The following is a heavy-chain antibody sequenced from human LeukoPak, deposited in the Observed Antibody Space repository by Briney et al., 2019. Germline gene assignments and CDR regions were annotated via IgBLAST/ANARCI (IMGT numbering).Heavy chain of an antibody. J-gene: IGHJ4*02. CDR1: GFTFSAHG. CDR2: IWFDGSDK. V-gene: IGHV3-33*01. CDR3: ARAVGPFDY. D-gene: IGHD4-23*01. Sequence: TGGSLRLSCAASGFTFSAHGMHWVRQAPGKGLEWVAVIWFDGSDKYYADSVKGRFTISRDNSKDTLYLQMNSLRAEDTAVYYCARAVGPFDYWGQGTLVTVSS.